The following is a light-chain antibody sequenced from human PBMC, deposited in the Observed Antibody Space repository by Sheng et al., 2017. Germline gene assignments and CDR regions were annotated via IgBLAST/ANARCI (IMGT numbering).Light chain of an antibody. V-gene: IGKV1-39*01. CDR3: QQSFNIPYT. J-gene: IGKJ2*01. CDR2: AAS. Sequence: DIQMTQSPSSLSASIGDRVTITCRAGQTITNYLNWYQQEPGKAPKLLIYAASNLQTGVPARFSGSGSGTYFTLTITNLQPEDCATYYCQQSFNIPYTFGPGTKLEIK. CDR1: QTITNY.